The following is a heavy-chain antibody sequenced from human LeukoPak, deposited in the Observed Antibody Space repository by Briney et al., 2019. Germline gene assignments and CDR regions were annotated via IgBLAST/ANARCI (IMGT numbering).Heavy chain of an antibody. D-gene: IGHD3-22*01. J-gene: IGHJ4*02. Sequence: SVKVSCKASGGTLSSYAISWVRQAPGQGLEWMGRIIPIFGTANYAQKFQGRVTITTDESTSTAYMELSSLRSEDTAVYYCARERTTYYYDSSGYPGEGWGQGTLVTVSS. V-gene: IGHV1-69*05. CDR2: IIPIFGTA. CDR1: GGTLSSYA. CDR3: ARERTTYYYDSSGYPGEG.